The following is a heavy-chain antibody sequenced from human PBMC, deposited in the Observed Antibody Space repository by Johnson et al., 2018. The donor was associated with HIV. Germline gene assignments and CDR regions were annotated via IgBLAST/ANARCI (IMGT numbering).Heavy chain of an antibody. V-gene: IGHV3-30*19. CDR2: TSYDANDK. J-gene: IGHJ3*02. CDR3: ARDFSVRAFDI. D-gene: IGHD3-10*01. CDR1: GFNFNTCG. Sequence: QMQLVESGGGVVQPGGSLRLSCAASGFNFNTCGMHWVRQAPGPGLEWLAATSYDANDKHSADSGKGRFTISRDNSRNTLYLHLNSLRAVDTAVYYCARDFSVRAFDIWGQGTMVTVSS.